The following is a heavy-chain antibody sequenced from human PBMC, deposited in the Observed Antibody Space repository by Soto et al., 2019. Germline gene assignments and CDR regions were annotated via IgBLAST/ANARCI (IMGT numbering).Heavy chain of an antibody. Sequence: PSETLSLTCTVSGGSISSGDYYWSWIRQPPGKGLEWIGYIYYSGSTYYNPSLKSRVTISVDTSKNQFSLKLSSVTAADTAVYYCARYGSGSSVWFDPWGQGTLVTVSS. V-gene: IGHV4-30-4*02. J-gene: IGHJ5*02. D-gene: IGHD3-10*01. CDR1: GGSISSGDYY. CDR2: IYYSGST. CDR3: ARYGSGSSVWFDP.